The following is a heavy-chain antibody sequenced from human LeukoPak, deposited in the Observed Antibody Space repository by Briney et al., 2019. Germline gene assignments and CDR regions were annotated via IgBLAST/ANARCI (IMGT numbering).Heavy chain of an antibody. D-gene: IGHD3-9*01. J-gene: IGHJ3*02. CDR1: GGSYSGYY. CDR3: ARGSRLTGTFDI. V-gene: IGHV4-34*01. Sequence: SETLSLTCALYGGSYSGYYWSWIRQHPGKGLEWIGEINHSGSTNYSPSLKSRVTISLDTSKNQFSLKLSSVTAADTAVYYCARGSRLTGTFDIWGQGTMVTVSS. CDR2: INHSGST.